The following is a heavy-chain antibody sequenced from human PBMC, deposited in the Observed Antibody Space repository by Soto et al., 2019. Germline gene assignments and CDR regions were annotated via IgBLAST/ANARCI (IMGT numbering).Heavy chain of an antibody. CDR2: IYYSGST. D-gene: IGHD3-3*01. V-gene: IGHV4-59*01. Sequence: SETLSLTCTVSGGSISSYYWSWIRQPPGKGLEWIGYIYYSGSTNYNPSLKSRVTISVDTSKNQFSLKLSSVTAADTAVYYCARVAGSYDFWSVYYYAGYHYYGMDVWAQGTQVTVSS. CDR3: ARVAGSYDFWSVYYYAGYHYYGMDV. J-gene: IGHJ6*02. CDR1: GGSISSYY.